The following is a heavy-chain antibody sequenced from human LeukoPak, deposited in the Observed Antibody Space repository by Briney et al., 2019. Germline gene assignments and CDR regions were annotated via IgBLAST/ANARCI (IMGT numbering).Heavy chain of an antibody. CDR3: ASTQPGMLCSSTSCSLDY. J-gene: IGHJ4*02. CDR1: GFTVSSNY. D-gene: IGHD2-2*01. V-gene: IGHV3-53*01. CDR2: IYRGGNT. Sequence: GGSLRLSCAASGFTVSSNYMGWVRQAPGKGLECVSVIYRGGNTFYADSVRGRFTISRDTSKNTLYLQMNSLRAEDTAVYYCASTQPGMLCSSTSCSLDYWGQGTLVTVSS.